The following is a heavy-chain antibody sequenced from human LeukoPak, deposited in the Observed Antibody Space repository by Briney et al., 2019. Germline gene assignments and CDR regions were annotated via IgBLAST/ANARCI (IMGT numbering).Heavy chain of an antibody. Sequence: GGSLRLSCAASGFTVTSKHMNWVRQAPGKGLEWVSIVFGGGSTYYADSVKGRFTISRDISENTLYLQMNSLRAEDTAVYYCARDYAFDIWGQGTMVTVSS. V-gene: IGHV3-53*01. CDR1: GFTVTSKH. CDR3: ARDYAFDI. CDR2: VFGGGST. J-gene: IGHJ3*02.